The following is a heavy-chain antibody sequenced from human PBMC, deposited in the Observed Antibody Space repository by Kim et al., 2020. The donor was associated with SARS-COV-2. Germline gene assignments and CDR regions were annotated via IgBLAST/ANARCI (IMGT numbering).Heavy chain of an antibody. Sequence: SETLSLTCTVSGGSISSSSYYWGWIRQPPGKGLEWIGSIYYSGSTYYNPSLKSRVTISVDTSKNQFSLKLSSVTAADTAVYYCARLSSAGIRGVIFDDEADPDYWGQGTLVTVSS. CDR1: GGSISSSSYY. V-gene: IGHV4-39*01. CDR3: ARLSSAGIRGVIFDDEADPDY. D-gene: IGHD3-10*01. CDR2: IYYSGST. J-gene: IGHJ4*02.